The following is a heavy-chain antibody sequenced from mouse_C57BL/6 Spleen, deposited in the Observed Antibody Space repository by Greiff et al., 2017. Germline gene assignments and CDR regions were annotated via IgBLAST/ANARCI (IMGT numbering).Heavy chain of an antibody. CDR1: GYTFTDHT. J-gene: IGHJ3*01. V-gene: IGHV1-78*01. D-gene: IGHD2-3*01. CDR2: IYPRDGST. CDR3: ARVFDGYYVDWFAY. Sequence: VQLQQSDAELVKPGASVKISCKVSGYTFTDHTIHWMKQRPEQGLEWIGYIYPRDGSTKYNEKFKGKATLTADKSSSSAYMQLTILTSADASVYFCARVFDGYYVDWFAYWGQGTLVTVSA.